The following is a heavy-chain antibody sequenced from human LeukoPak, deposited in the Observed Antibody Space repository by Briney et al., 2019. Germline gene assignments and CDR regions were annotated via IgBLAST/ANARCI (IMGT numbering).Heavy chain of an antibody. Sequence: SETLSLTCTVSGGSISSYYWSWIRQPAGKGLEWIGRIYTSGSTNYNPSLKSRVTMSVDTSKNQFSLKLSSVTAADTAVYYCARMGTDYYDSSGYYSGWFDPWGQGTLVTVSS. CDR3: ARMGTDYYDSSGYYSGWFDP. D-gene: IGHD3-22*01. J-gene: IGHJ5*02. CDR2: IYTSGST. V-gene: IGHV4-4*07. CDR1: GGSISSYY.